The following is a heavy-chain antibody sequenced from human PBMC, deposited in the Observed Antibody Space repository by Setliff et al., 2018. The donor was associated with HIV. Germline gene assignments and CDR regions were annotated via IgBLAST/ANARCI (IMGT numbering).Heavy chain of an antibody. J-gene: IGHJ3*01. Sequence: ASVKVSCKASGYTFTNYAMHWVRQAPGQRLEWMGWIVSGVGNTRYSDKFQGRVSITRDTSAATAYMELSGLTSEDTAVYYCTRGGGGLIVWGQGTLVTVSS. CDR3: TRGGGGLIV. V-gene: IGHV1-3*04. D-gene: IGHD2-8*01. CDR1: GYTFTNYA. CDR2: IVSGVGNT.